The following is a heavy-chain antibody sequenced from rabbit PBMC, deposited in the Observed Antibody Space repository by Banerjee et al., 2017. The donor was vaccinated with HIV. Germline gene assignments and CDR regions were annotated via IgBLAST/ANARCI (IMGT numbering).Heavy chain of an antibody. CDR2: IYTSSGST. D-gene: IGHD4-1*01. V-gene: IGHV1S43*01. CDR1: GFSFSSGYD. CDR3: ARDLAGVIGWNFNL. Sequence: QQQLVESGGGLVKPGASLTLTCEASGFSFSSGYDMCWVRQAPGKGLELIACIYTSSGSTWYASWAKGRFTISKSTSLNTVTLQMTSLTAADTATYFCARDLAGVIGWNFNLWGQGTLVTVS. J-gene: IGHJ4*01.